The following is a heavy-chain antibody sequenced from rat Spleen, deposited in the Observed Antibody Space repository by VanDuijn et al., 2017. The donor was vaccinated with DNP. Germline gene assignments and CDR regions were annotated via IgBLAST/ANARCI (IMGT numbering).Heavy chain of an antibody. CDR1: GFDFNTYA. J-gene: IGHJ4*01. CDR2: ISIKTHNYAT. Sequence: EVQLVESGGGLVQPKGSLKLSCAASGFDFNTYAMSWVRQAPGKGLAWVASISIKTHNYATLYADSVKERFTISRDDSQSMVYLQMNNLRTEDTALYYCTVTGSYAMDAWGQGTSVTVSS. D-gene: IGHD5-1*01. CDR3: TVTGSYAMDA. V-gene: IGHV10-4*01.